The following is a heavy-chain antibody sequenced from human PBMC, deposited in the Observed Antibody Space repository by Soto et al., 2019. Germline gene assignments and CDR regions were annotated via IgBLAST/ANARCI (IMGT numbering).Heavy chain of an antibody. CDR1: GGSISSYY. CDR2: IYYSGRT. D-gene: IGHD2-2*02. V-gene: IGHV4-59*01. CDR3: ARGYCSSTICYIWDNWFDP. Sequence: SETLSLTCTVSGGSISSYYWSLLRQPPGKGLEWIGYIYYSGRTNYNPSLKSRVTISVDTSKNQFSLKLSSVTAADTAVYYCARGYCSSTICYIWDNWFDPWGQGTLVTVSS. J-gene: IGHJ5*02.